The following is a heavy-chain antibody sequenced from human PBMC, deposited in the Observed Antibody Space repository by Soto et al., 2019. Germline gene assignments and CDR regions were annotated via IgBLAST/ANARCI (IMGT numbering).Heavy chain of an antibody. V-gene: IGHV1-46*01. J-gene: IGHJ4*02. CDR3: ARDGNYYGAGSPDYYSDY. CDR1: GYSFTSYY. D-gene: IGHD3-10*01. Sequence: QVQLLQSGAEVQKPGASVKVSCKASGYSFTSYYMHWVRQAPGPGLAWMGIINPSGGSTSYAQKFQGRVTMTRDTSTSTGYMELSSRRSADTAVYYCARDGNYYGAGSPDYYSDYWCQRTLVTVSS. CDR2: INPSGGST.